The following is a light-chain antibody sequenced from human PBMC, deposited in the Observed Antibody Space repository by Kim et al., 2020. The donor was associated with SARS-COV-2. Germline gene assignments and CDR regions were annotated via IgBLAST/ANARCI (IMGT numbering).Light chain of an antibody. J-gene: IGKJ4*01. CDR3: QQSYSTPFT. CDR2: AAS. V-gene: IGKV1-39*01. Sequence: ASVGDGVTITCRASQRISSYLNWYQQKPGEAPKLLIYAASSLQSGVPPKFSGSGVGTDFTLAISSLQREDFGTYYCQQSYSTPFTFGGGTKVDIK. CDR1: QRISSY.